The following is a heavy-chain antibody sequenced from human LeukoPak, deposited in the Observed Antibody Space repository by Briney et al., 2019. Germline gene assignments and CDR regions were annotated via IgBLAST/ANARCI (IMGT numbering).Heavy chain of an antibody. V-gene: IGHV1-24*01. Sequence: GASVKVSCKVSGYSLTALSMHWVRQAPGKGLEWMGGFDPEVGKTKYAEKLDGRLTVTDDTSTDTAYMQLSSLRLEDTAVYYCATDMVGYCGDVTCYSEAYWGQGTLVTVSS. CDR2: FDPEVGKT. D-gene: IGHD2-21*01. CDR3: ATDMVGYCGDVTCYSEAY. J-gene: IGHJ4*02. CDR1: GYSLTALS.